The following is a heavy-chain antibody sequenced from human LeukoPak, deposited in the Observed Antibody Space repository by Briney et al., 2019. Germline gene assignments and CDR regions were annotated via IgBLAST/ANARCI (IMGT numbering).Heavy chain of an antibody. CDR1: GFTFNSYA. J-gene: IGHJ4*02. Sequence: GGSLRLSCAASGFTFNSYALHWVRQAPGKGLEWVAVTSYDGNNKYYADSVKGRFTISRDNSKNTLYLQMNSLRAEDTAVYYCAREGARGIAVAGPTQNFDYWGQGTLVTVSS. V-gene: IGHV3-30-3*01. CDR2: TSYDGNNK. CDR3: AREGARGIAVAGPTQNFDY. D-gene: IGHD6-19*01.